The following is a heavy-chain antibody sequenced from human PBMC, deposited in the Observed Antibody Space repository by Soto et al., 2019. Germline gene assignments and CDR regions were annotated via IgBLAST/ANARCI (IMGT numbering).Heavy chain of an antibody. CDR3: AHRVTYYYDSSGYYWFDP. V-gene: IGHV2-5*01. J-gene: IGHJ5*02. D-gene: IGHD3-22*01. Sequence: SGPTLVNPTQPLKLTCTFSGFSLSTSGVGVGWIRQPPGKALEWLALIYWNDDKRYSPSLKSRLTITKDTSKNQVVLTMTNMDPVDTATYYCAHRVTYYYDSSGYYWFDPWGQGTLVTVSS. CDR2: IYWNDDK. CDR1: GFSLSTSGVG.